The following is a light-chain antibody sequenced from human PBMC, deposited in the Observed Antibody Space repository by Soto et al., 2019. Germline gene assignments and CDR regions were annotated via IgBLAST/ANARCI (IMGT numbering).Light chain of an antibody. V-gene: IGKV1-6*01. J-gene: IGKJ2*01. CDR1: QGIRDE. Sequence: AIPMTQFPASLSASVGDRVTITCRASQGIRDELAWYQQKPGKAPTLLIYGASRLESGVPSRFSGSGSGTDFSLTIYSLRPEDSATYFCLQDYNYPRTFGQGTKLQIK. CDR3: LQDYNYPRT. CDR2: GAS.